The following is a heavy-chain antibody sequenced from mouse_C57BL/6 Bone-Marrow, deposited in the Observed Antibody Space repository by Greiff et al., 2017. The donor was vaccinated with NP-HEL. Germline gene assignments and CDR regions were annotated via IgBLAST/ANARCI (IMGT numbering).Heavy chain of an antibody. Sequence: EVKLMESGGGLVKPGGSLKLSCAASGFTFSSYAMSWVRQTPEKRLAWVATISDGGSYTYYPDNVKGRFTISRDNAKNNLYLQMSHLKSEDTAMYYCARFITTVGMDYWGQGTSVTVSS. CDR1: GFTFSSYA. CDR3: ARFITTVGMDY. V-gene: IGHV5-4*03. J-gene: IGHJ4*01. CDR2: ISDGGSYT. D-gene: IGHD1-1*01.